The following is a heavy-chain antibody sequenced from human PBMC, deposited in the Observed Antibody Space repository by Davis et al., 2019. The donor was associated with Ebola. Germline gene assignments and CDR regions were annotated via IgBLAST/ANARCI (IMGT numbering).Heavy chain of an antibody. D-gene: IGHD3-9*01. Sequence: GGSLRLSCAASGFTFSSYWMSWVRQAPGKGLEWVSAISGSGGSTYYADSVKGRFTISRDNSKNTLYLQMNSLRAEDTAVYYCAKEGVRYFDWLLPSYYYMDVWGKGTTVTVSS. CDR2: ISGSGGST. CDR3: AKEGVRYFDWLLPSYYYMDV. CDR1: GFTFSSYW. V-gene: IGHV3-23*01. J-gene: IGHJ6*03.